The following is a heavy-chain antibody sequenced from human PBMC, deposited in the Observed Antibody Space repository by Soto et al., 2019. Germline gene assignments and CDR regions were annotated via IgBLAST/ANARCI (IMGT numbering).Heavy chain of an antibody. Sequence: QVQLQESGPGLVKPSQTLSLTCTVSGGSISSGDYYWSWIRQPPGKGREWIGYIYYSGSTYYNPSLMSRVATAVDTPKNQFSLELSSVTAADTDVYFWARGAGRCSSTSCYARTYYYGMDVWGHGTPVTVSS. CDR2: IYYSGST. CDR3: ARGAGRCSSTSCYARTYYYGMDV. CDR1: GGSISSGDYY. V-gene: IGHV4-30-4*01. D-gene: IGHD2-2*01. J-gene: IGHJ6*02.